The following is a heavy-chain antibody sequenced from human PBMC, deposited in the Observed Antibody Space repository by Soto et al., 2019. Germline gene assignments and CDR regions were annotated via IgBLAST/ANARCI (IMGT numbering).Heavy chain of an antibody. D-gene: IGHD3-22*01. Sequence: QVQLQESGPGLVKPSQTLSLTCTVSGGSISSGGYYWSWIRQHPGKGLEWIGYSYYCGSTYYNPSLKSRVTISVDTSKNQFSLKLSSVTAADTAVYYCARASYYDSSGYYYDPYGMDVWGQGTTVTVSS. CDR3: ARASYYDSSGYYYDPYGMDV. CDR1: GGSISSGGYY. CDR2: SYYCGST. V-gene: IGHV4-31*03. J-gene: IGHJ6*02.